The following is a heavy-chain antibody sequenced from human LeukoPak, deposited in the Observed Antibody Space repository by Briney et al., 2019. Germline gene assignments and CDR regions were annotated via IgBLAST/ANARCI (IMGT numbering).Heavy chain of an antibody. CDR1: GGSISSGGYY. D-gene: IGHD1-26*01. CDR3: ARGGNAFDI. V-gene: IGHV4-31*03. CDR2: IYYSGST. Sequence: PSETLSLTCTVSGGSISSGGYYWSWIRQHPGKGLEWIGYIYYSGSTYYNPSLKSRVNRSVDTSKNQFPVKLSSVTAADTAVYYCARGGNAFDIWGQGAMVTVSS. J-gene: IGHJ3*02.